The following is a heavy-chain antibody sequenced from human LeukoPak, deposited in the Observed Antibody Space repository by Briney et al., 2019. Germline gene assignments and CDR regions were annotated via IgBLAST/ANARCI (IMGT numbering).Heavy chain of an antibody. J-gene: IGHJ5*02. Sequence: GGSLRLSCAVSGFTFSNYWMNWVRQAPGKGLEWVANIKQDGSEKCYVDSVKGRFTISRDNAKNSLYLQMNSLRVEDTAVYYCARLARNGDYTYAWGQGTLVTVSS. D-gene: IGHD4-17*01. CDR3: ARLARNGDYTYA. CDR2: IKQDGSEK. V-gene: IGHV3-7*05. CDR1: GFTFSNYW.